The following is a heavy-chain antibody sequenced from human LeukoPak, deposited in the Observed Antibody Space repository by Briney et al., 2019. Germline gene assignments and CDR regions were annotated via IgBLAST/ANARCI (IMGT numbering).Heavy chain of an antibody. CDR1: GGTFSSYA. CDR2: IIPIFGTA. D-gene: IGHD7-27*01. Sequence: GASVKVSCKASGGTFSSYAISWVRQAPGRGLEWMGGIIPIFGTANYAQKFQGRVTITADESTSTAYMELSSLRSEDTAVYYCARDLGNYFDYWGQGTLVTVSS. V-gene: IGHV1-69*13. J-gene: IGHJ4*02. CDR3: ARDLGNYFDY.